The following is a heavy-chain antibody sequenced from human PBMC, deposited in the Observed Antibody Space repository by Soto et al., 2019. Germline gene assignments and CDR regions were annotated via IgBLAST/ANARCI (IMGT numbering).Heavy chain of an antibody. CDR2: ISYDGSNK. D-gene: IGHD6-6*01. Sequence: PGGSLRLSCAASGFTFSSYAMHWVRQAPGKGLEWVAVISYDGSNKYYADSVKGRFTISRDNSKNTLYLQMNSLRAEDTAVYYCARDHCRDGYSSSSCYYYGMDVWGQGTTVTVSS. J-gene: IGHJ6*02. CDR3: ARDHCRDGYSSSSCYYYGMDV. V-gene: IGHV3-30-3*01. CDR1: GFTFSSYA.